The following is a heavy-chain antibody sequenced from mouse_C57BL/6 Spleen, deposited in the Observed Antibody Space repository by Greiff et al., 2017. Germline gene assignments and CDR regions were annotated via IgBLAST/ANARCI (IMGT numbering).Heavy chain of an antibody. CDR1: GYTFTSYW. Sequence: QVQLQQPGAELVKPGASVKLSCKASGYTFTSYWMHWVKQRPGQGLEWIGMIHPNSGSTNYNEKFKSKATLTVDKSSSTAYMQLSSLTSEDSAVYYCARPDYSTYAMDCWGQGTSVTVSS. CDR3: ARPDYSTYAMDC. V-gene: IGHV1-64*01. D-gene: IGHD2-5*01. J-gene: IGHJ4*01. CDR2: IHPNSGST.